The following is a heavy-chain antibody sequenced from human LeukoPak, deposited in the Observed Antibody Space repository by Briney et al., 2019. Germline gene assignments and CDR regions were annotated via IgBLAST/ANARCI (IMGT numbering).Heavy chain of an antibody. Sequence: GGSLRLSCAASGFTFSSYRMNWVRQAPGKGLEWVSYISSSGSTIYYADSVQGRFTISRDNAKNSLYLQMNILGGEDKAVYYWGRWLQSEIRRGIYHWGQGTLVTVSS. CDR1: GFTFSSYR. CDR3: GRWLQSEIRRGIYH. V-gene: IGHV3-48*04. CDR2: ISSSGSTI. J-gene: IGHJ5*02. D-gene: IGHD5-24*01.